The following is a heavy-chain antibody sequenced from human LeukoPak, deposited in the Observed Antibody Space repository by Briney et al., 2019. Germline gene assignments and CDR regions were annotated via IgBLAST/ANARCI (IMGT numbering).Heavy chain of an antibody. Sequence: ASVKVSCKASGYTFTSYGISWVRQAPGQGLEWMGWISAYNGNTNYAQKLQGRVTMTTDTSTSTAYMELRSLRSDDTAVYYCARAPAGYSSSWLPDYWGQGTLVTVSS. CDR1: GYTFTSYG. CDR3: ARAPAGYSSSWLPDY. J-gene: IGHJ4*02. D-gene: IGHD6-13*01. CDR2: ISAYNGNT. V-gene: IGHV1-18*01.